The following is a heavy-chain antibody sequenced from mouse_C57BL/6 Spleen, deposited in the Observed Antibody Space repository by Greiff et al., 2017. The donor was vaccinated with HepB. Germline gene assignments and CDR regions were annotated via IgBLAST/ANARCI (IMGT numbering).Heavy chain of an antibody. D-gene: IGHD1-1*01. CDR3: AREGINTDYFDY. CDR2: INPSSGYT. Sequence: QVHVKQSGAELAKPGASVKLSCKASGYTFTSYWMHWVKQRPGQGLEWIGYINPSSGYTKYNQKFKGRATLTADKSSSTAYMQLSSLTYEDSAVYYCAREGINTDYFDYWGQGTTLTVSS. J-gene: IGHJ2*01. V-gene: IGHV1-7*01. CDR1: GYTFTSYW.